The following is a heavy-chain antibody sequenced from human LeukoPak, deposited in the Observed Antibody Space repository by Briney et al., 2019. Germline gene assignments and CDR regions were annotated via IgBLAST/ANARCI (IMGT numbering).Heavy chain of an antibody. J-gene: IGHJ4*02. Sequence: GGSLRLSCAASGFTVRSNYMSWVRQAPGKGLEWVSVIYSGGSTYYADSVKGRFTISRDDSKNTLYLQMKSMRGDAKAVYYCVRDFGRPAVTDDYWGQGTLVTVSA. CDR2: IYSGGST. CDR3: VRDFGRPAVTDDY. CDR1: GFTVRSNY. V-gene: IGHV3-53*01. D-gene: IGHD2-21*02.